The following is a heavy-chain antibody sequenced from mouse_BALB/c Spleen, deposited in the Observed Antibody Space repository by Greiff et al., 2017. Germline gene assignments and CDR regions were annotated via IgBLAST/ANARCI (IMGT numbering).Heavy chain of an antibody. J-gene: IGHJ4*01. CDR2: ILPGSGST. V-gene: IGHV1-9*01. D-gene: IGHD2-3*01. CDR3: ARGGYYVPFYAMDY. CDR1: GYTFSSYW. Sequence: VQLQQSGAELMKPGASVKISCKATGYTFSSYWIEWVKQRPGHGLEWIGEILPGSGSTNYNEKFKGKATFTADTSSNTAYMQLSSLTSEDSAVYYCARGGYYVPFYAMDYWGQGTSVTVSS.